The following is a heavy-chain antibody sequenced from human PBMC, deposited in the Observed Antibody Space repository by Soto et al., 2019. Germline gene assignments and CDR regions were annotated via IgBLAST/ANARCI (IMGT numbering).Heavy chain of an antibody. CDR2: IKADGSEK. V-gene: IGHV3-7*01. Sequence: EVQLVESGGGLVQPGGSLRLSCAASGLTFSIYWMSWVRQAPGKGLEWVANIKADGSEKYYVDSVKGRFTISRDNAKNSLYLQMNSLRAEDTAVYFCTSPEGYRYGFEYWGQGTLVTVSS. D-gene: IGHD5-18*01. CDR3: TSPEGYRYGFEY. CDR1: GLTFSIYW. J-gene: IGHJ4*02.